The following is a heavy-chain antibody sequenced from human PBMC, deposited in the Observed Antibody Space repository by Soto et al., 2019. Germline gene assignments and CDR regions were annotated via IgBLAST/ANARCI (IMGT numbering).Heavy chain of an antibody. Sequence: VGSLRLSCVASGLTFGSRAMTCVRHSPGEGLQWVSTITDTGGDAKYADSVRGRFVISRDNSKKTLYLQMTSLTAEDSAMYYCARGSTDSYPGRRIFAFGARGTRVPVSS. CDR1: GLTFGSRA. CDR3: ARGSTDSYPGRRIFAF. J-gene: IGHJ4*02. V-gene: IGHV3-23*01. D-gene: IGHD2-21*01. CDR2: ITDTGGDA.